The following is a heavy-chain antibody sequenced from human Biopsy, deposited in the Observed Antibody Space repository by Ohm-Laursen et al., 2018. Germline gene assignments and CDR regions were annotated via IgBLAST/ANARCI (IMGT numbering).Heavy chain of an antibody. CDR3: TRGGGGKIYGL. CDR1: GVSINTGGYY. J-gene: IGHJ4*02. D-gene: IGHD3-16*01. CDR2: IHYSGNT. V-gene: IGHV4-31*02. Sequence: SQTLSLTWTVSGVSINTGGYYWTWIRQHPGTGLEWIGYIHYSGNTLYNPSLKSRLTISVDTSRNQFSLKLTSVTAADTALYYCTRGGGGKIYGLWGQGTLVTVSS.